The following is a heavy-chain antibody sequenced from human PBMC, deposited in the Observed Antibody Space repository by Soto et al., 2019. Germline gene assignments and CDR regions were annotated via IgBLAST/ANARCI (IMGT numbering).Heavy chain of an antibody. D-gene: IGHD2-15*01. J-gene: IGHJ4*02. V-gene: IGHV3-48*01. CDR1: GFTFSSYS. Sequence: PGESLKISCAASGFTFSSYSMNWVRQAPGKGLEWVSYISSSSSTIYYADSVKGRFTISRDNAKNSLYLQMNSLRAEDTAVYYCARDKGRSPLDYWGQGTLVTVSS. CDR3: ARDKGRSPLDY. CDR2: ISSSSSTI.